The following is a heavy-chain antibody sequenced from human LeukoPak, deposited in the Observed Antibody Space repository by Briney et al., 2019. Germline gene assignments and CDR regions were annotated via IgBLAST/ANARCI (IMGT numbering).Heavy chain of an antibody. CDR1: GYTFTSYD. CDR2: MNPNSGNT. J-gene: IGHJ3*02. V-gene: IGHV1-8*01. D-gene: IGHD3-10*01. CDR3: ARRLENYGIFDI. Sequence: ASVKVSCKASGYTFTSYDINWVRQATGQGLEWMGWMNPNSGNTGYAQKFQGRVTMTRNTSISTAYMELSSLRSEDTAVYYCARRLENYGIFDIWGHGTMVTVSS.